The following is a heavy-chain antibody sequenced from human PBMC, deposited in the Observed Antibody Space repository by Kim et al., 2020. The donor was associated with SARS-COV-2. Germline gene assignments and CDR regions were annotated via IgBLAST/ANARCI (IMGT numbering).Heavy chain of an antibody. CDR1: GGSISSGGYY. Sequence: SETLSLTCTVSGGSISSGGYYWSWIRPPPGTGPEWIGSLSSRCRPSSPPSLNSQFTISVDTSTNQFSLKLSSVNAADTAVYYCARAPGLGTMIVVVTHFDYWVQGTLVTVSS. CDR2: LSSRCRP. J-gene: IGHJ4*02. CDR3: ARAPGLGTMIVVVTHFDY. D-gene: IGHD3-22*01. V-gene: IGHV4-31*01.